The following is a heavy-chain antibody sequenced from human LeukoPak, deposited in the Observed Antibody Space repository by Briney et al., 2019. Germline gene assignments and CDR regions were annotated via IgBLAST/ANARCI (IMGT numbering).Heavy chain of an antibody. CDR2: INYSGRT. CDR3: ARTICGWHYFDF. D-gene: IGHD6-19*01. V-gene: IGHV4-59*08. Sequence: SETLSFTCTVYGDTNSDYYWSWLRQPPGKGLEWIGYINYSGRTDYNPSLKSRVTISVDTSKNQFSLKLNSVTAADTADFYCARTICGWHYFDFWGQGILVTVSS. CDR1: GDTNSDYY. J-gene: IGHJ4*02.